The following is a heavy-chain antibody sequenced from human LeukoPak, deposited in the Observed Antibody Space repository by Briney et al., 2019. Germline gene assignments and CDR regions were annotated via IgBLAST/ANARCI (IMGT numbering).Heavy chain of an antibody. CDR2: ISISGVDT. J-gene: IGHJ4*02. Sequence: GGSLRPSCPTSGFAFRDYSMSWVRQAPGKGLEWVSSISISGVDTFYADSVKGRFTISRDNSKNTLFLQINSLRAEDTAVYYCAKGRSGYDYFDSWGQGTLVTVSS. D-gene: IGHD5-12*01. CDR3: AKGRSGYDYFDS. V-gene: IGHV3-23*01. CDR1: GFAFRDYS.